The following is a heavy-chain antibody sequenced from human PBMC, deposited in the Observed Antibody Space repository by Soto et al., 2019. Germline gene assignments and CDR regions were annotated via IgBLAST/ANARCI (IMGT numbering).Heavy chain of an antibody. V-gene: IGHV1-3*01. CDR2: INAGNGNT. D-gene: IGHD3-22*01. CDR3: ARDFSRFQGGHYYDSSGYYLLFDY. CDR1: GYTFTSYA. Sequence: QVQLVQSGAEVKKPGASVKVSCKASGYTFTSYAMHWVRQAPGQRLEWMGWINAGNGNTKYSQKFQGRVTITRDTSASTAYMELSSLRSEDTAVYYCARDFSRFQGGHYYDSSGYYLLFDYWGQGTLVTVSS. J-gene: IGHJ4*02.